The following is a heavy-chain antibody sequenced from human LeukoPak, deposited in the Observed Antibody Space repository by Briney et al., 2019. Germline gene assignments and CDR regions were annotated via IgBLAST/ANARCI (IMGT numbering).Heavy chain of an antibody. CDR2: IIPILGIA. CDR1: GGTFSSYT. J-gene: IGHJ3*02. D-gene: IGHD5-12*01. CDR3: AGRCVSGYDNDAFDI. V-gene: IGHV1-69*02. Sequence: SVNVSCKASGGTFSSYTISWVRQAPGQGLEWMGRIIPILGIANYAQKFQGRVTITADKSTSTAYMELSSLRSEDTAVYYCAGRCVSGYDNDAFDIWGQGTMVTVSS.